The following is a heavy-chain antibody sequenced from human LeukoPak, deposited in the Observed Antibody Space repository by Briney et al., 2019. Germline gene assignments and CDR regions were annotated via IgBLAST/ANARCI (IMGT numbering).Heavy chain of an antibody. CDR1: GFTFDNYA. CDR2: ISWNSANI. CDR3: VKDTSGASQYFQY. J-gene: IGHJ1*01. V-gene: IGHV3-9*03. Sequence: PGGSLRLSCAAFGFTFDNYAMHWVRQAPGKGLEWVSSISWNSANIAYADSVKGRFTISRDNAKNSLYLQMNSLRPEDMALYYCVKDTSGASQYFQYWGHGIVVTVSS. D-gene: IGHD2-15*01.